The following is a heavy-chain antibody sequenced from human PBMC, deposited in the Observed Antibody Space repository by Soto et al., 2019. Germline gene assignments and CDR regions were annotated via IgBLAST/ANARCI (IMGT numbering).Heavy chain of an antibody. Sequence: EVQLLESGGGLVQPGGSLRLSCAASGFTFSSYAMSWVRQAPGKGLEWVSAISGSGDSTYYADSVKGRFTISRDNSMTPLYLQMNSLGAEETAVYYCAKRTVGWYFDLWGRGALVTVSS. CDR3: AKRTVGWYFDL. V-gene: IGHV3-23*01. D-gene: IGHD4-17*01. CDR1: GFTFSSYA. CDR2: ISGSGDST. J-gene: IGHJ2*01.